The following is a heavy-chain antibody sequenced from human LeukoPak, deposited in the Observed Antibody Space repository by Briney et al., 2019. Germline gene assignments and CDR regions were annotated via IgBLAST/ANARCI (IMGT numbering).Heavy chain of an antibody. Sequence: GGSLRLSCSASGFAFSSYAMHWVRQAPGKGLEYVSAISSNGDGTYYADSVKGRFTISRDNSKNTLYLQMSSLRAEDTAVYYCVKGGYSSGWYLISPNAFDIWGQGTMVTVSS. CDR1: GFAFSSYA. CDR3: VKGGYSSGWYLISPNAFDI. CDR2: ISSNGDGT. J-gene: IGHJ3*02. D-gene: IGHD6-19*01. V-gene: IGHV3-64D*06.